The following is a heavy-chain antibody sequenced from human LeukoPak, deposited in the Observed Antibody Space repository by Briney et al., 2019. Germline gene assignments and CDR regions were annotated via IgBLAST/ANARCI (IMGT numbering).Heavy chain of an antibody. CDR3: ARDGDYYDSSGYLHTKFQH. CDR1: GGSISSYY. J-gene: IGHJ1*01. CDR2: IYYSGST. D-gene: IGHD3-22*01. Sequence: SETLSLTCTVSGGSISSYYWSWIRQPPGKGLEWIGYIYYSGSTNYNPSLKSRVTISVDTSKNQFSLKLSSVTAADTAVYYCARDGDYYDSSGYLHTKFQHWGQGTLVTVSS. V-gene: IGHV4-59*12.